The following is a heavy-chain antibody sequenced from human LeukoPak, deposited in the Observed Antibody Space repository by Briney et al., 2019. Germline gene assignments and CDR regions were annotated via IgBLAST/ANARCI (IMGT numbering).Heavy chain of an antibody. CDR3: VRLLDLDF. Sequence: GGSLRLSCAASGFTFSNYWMHWVRQAQGKVLVWVSRINKDGAITDYADSVKGRFTISRDNAKNTLYLQMNSLRVEDTAVYYCVRLLDLDFWGQGTLVTVSS. CDR1: GFTFSNYW. D-gene: IGHD3-3*01. CDR2: INKDGAIT. V-gene: IGHV3-74*01. J-gene: IGHJ4*02.